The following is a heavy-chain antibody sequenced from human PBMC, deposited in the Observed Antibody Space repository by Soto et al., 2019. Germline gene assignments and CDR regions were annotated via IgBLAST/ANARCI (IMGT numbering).Heavy chain of an antibody. J-gene: IGHJ5*02. CDR1: GFSLSGYG. CDR2: IWYHGSTK. CDR3: ARDVDRTSHLNWFDP. Sequence: QVQLVESGGGVVQPGRSLRLSCEVSGFSLSGYGMHWVRQAPGKGLEWVAVIWYHGSTKNYADSVKGRFTISRDTSKNAVYLYMDSLNVEDTAVYYCARDVDRTSHLNWFDPWGQGVMVTVSS. D-gene: IGHD5-12*01. V-gene: IGHV3-33*01.